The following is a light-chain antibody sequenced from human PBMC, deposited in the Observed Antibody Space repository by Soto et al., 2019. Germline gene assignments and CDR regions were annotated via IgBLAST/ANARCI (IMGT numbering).Light chain of an antibody. CDR1: QTIDSW. Sequence: EIQMTQSPSTLSESLGDRVNITCRASQTIDSWLAWYQQRPGKPPNLLIYKASTLASGVPSRFSGSGSGTEFTLTINSLQPDDFATYYCQQYNDYSAWTFGQGPKVDIK. V-gene: IGKV1-5*03. CDR2: KAS. CDR3: QQYNDYSAWT. J-gene: IGKJ1*01.